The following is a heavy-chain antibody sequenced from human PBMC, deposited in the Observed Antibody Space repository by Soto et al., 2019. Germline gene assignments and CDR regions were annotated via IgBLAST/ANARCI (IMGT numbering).Heavy chain of an antibody. Sequence: QVLLVQSGPEVKKPGSSVKVSCKASGGTFNNYAINWVRQAPGKGLEWMGGIIPTFGTGNHAQKFQGRVTITADDSTTTAYMELNSLRSEDTAIYYCASFDGTLVRGGRSSPGEMDVWGQWTTVIVSS. CDR1: GGTFNNYA. D-gene: IGHD3-10*01. J-gene: IGHJ6*02. CDR2: IIPTFGTG. CDR3: ASFDGTLVRGGRSSPGEMDV. V-gene: IGHV1-69*01.